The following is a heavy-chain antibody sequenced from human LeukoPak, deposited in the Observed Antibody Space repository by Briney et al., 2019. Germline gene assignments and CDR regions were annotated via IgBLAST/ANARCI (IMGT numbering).Heavy chain of an antibody. CDR2: IYTSGST. CDR3: ASRGSSSWYEYFQH. D-gene: IGHD6-13*01. Sequence: NPSETLSLTCTVSGGSINSDVSYWSWIRQPAGTAAGKGLEWIGRIYTSGSTNYNPSLKSRVTISMDKSKNQFSLKLSSVTAADTAVHYCASRGSSSWYEYFQHWGQGTLVTVSS. J-gene: IGHJ1*01. V-gene: IGHV4-61*02. CDR1: GGSINSDVSY.